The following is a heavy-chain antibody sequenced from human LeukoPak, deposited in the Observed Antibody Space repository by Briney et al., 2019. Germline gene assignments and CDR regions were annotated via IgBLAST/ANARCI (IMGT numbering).Heavy chain of an antibody. V-gene: IGHV4-34*01. CDR3: VRGGSEYSGYDYWSFDY. CDR1: GGSFSGYY. J-gene: IGHJ4*02. D-gene: IGHD5-12*01. Sequence: SETLSLTCAVYGGSFSGYYWSWIRQPPGKGLEWIGEINHSGSTDYNPSLKSRVTISVDTSKNQFSLKLTSVTAADTAVYYCVRGGSEYSGYDYWSFDYWAQGTLVTVSS. CDR2: INHSGST.